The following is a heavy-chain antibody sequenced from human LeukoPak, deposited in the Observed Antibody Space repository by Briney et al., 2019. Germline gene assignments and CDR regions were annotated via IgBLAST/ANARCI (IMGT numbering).Heavy chain of an antibody. Sequence: GGSLRLSCAASGFTFSSYAMSWVRQAPGKGLEWVSAISGSGGSTYYADSMKGRFTISRDNSKNTLYLQMNSLRAEDTAVYYCAKGARGYYYYGMDVWGQGTTVTVSS. CDR1: GFTFSSYA. CDR3: AKGARGYYYYGMDV. V-gene: IGHV3-23*01. CDR2: ISGSGGST. J-gene: IGHJ6*02.